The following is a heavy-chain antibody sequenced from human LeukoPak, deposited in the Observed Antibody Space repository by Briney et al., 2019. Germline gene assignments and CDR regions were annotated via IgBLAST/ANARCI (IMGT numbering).Heavy chain of an antibody. CDR3: AREDYGDSIFDY. CDR2: ISYDGSNK. V-gene: IGHV3-30-3*01. Sequence: GRSLRLSCAASGFTFSSYAMHWVRQAPGKGLEWVAVISYDGSNKYYADSVKGRFTISRDNSKNTLYLQMNSLRAEDTAVYYRAREDYGDSIFDYWGQGTLVTVSS. J-gene: IGHJ4*02. D-gene: IGHD4-17*01. CDR1: GFTFSSYA.